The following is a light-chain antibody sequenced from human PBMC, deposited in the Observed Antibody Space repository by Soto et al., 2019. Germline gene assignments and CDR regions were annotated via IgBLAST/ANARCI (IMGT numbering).Light chain of an antibody. CDR1: ENIKNY. CDR2: GAS. CDR3: AQIYTAQWT. J-gene: IGKJ1*01. Sequence: DIQVTQSPSSLPASLGDRVTITCRASENIKNYLIWYQQKPGKAPKLLIYGASTLKTGVPSRFSGSGSGTDFTFTIGSLQPDDFATYYCAQIYTAQWTFGQGNRVDLK. V-gene: IGKV1-39*01.